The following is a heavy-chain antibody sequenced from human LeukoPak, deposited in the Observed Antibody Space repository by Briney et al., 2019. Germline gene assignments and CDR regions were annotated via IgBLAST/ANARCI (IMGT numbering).Heavy chain of an antibody. V-gene: IGHV3-7*03. CDR2: INVDGTAE. D-gene: IGHD1-26*01. J-gene: IGHJ3*02. CDR3: ARDPYRFAFDI. Sequence: PGGSLRLSCAASGFSFITIYMSWVRQTPGQGLGWVANINVDGTAEYYVDSVKGRFTISRDNAKNSLYLQMNSMRAEDTAVYYCARDPYRFAFDIWGQGTVVLVSS. CDR1: GFSFITIY.